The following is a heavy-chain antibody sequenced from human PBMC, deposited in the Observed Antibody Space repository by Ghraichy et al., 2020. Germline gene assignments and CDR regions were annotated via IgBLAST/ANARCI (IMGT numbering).Heavy chain of an antibody. V-gene: IGHV4-31*03. CDR2: IYYIGST. CDR3: ARDSNPYYGSGNYLALGNGMDV. Sequence: SETLSLTCTVSGGSISSGGYYWSWIRQHPGKGLEWIGYIYYIGSTYYNPSLKSRISISVDTSKNQFSLKLSSVTAADTAVYFCARDSNPYYGSGNYLALGNGMDVWGQGTTVTVSS. J-gene: IGHJ6*02. D-gene: IGHD3-10*01. CDR1: GGSISSGGYY.